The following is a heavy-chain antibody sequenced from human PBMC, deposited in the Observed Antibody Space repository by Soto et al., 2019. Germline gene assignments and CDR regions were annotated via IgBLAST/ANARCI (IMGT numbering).Heavy chain of an antibody. CDR3: ATGSGWELPDYYFDY. J-gene: IGHJ4*02. Sequence: ASVKVSCKVSGYTRTELSMHCVRQSPLKWLEWMGGFDPEDGETIYAQKSQGRVTMTEDTSTDTAYMELSSLRSEDTAVYYCATGSGWELPDYYFDYWGQGTLVTVSS. CDR2: FDPEDGET. CDR1: GYTRTELS. V-gene: IGHV1-24*01. D-gene: IGHD1-26*01.